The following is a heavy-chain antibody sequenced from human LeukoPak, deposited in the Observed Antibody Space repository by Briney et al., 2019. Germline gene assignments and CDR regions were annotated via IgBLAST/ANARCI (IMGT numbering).Heavy chain of an antibody. CDR1: GFTFSNAW. D-gene: IGHD6-19*01. J-gene: IGHJ4*02. CDR2: IKSKTDGGTT. Sequence: GGSLRLSCAASGFTFSNAWMSWVRQAPGKGLEWVGRIKSKTDGGTTDYAAPVKGRFTISRGDSKNTLYLQMNSLKTEDTAVYYCTTDPSAVAASGAQWGQGTLVTVSS. V-gene: IGHV3-15*01. CDR3: TTDPSAVAASGAQ.